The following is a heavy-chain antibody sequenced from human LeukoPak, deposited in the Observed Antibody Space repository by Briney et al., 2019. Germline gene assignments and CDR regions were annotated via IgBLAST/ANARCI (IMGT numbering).Heavy chain of an antibody. CDR2: INPNSGGT. CDR3: ARESHFGEMGVGGFDY. D-gene: IGHD5-24*01. V-gene: IGHV1-2*02. J-gene: IGHJ4*02. Sequence: ASVNVSCKASGYTFTGYYIHWVRQAPGQGLEWMGWINPNSGGTNYAQKFQGRVTMTRDTSISTAYMELNSLRSDDTAVYYCARESHFGEMGVGGFDYWAQGTLVTVSS. CDR1: GYTFTGYY.